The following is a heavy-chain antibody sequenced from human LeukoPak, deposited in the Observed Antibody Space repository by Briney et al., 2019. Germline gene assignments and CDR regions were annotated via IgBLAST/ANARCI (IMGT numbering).Heavy chain of an antibody. J-gene: IGHJ5*02. Sequence: GASVEVSCKASGYTFTSYGISWVRQAPGQGLEWMGWISAYNGNTNYAQKLQGRVTMTTDTSTSTAYMELRSLRSDDTAVYYCARSLFALPSSSRDYTNWFDPWGQGTLVTVSS. CDR2: ISAYNGNT. V-gene: IGHV1-18*01. CDR1: GYTFTSYG. D-gene: IGHD2-2*01. CDR3: ARSLFALPSSSRDYTNWFDP.